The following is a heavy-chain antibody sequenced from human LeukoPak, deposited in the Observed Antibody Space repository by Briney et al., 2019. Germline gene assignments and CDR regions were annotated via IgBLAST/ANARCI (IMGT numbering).Heavy chain of an antibody. Sequence: GGSLRLSWAAPEFPFGTYAMHWVAQAPGRGLEWGPLISYDGSNNYYADSVKGRFTISRDNSKNTLYLQMNSLRAGDTAVFYCARGRYTVTVAEFDYWGQGTLVTVSS. J-gene: IGHJ4*02. CDR3: ARGRYTVTVAEFDY. V-gene: IGHV3-30*03. CDR2: ISYDGSNN. CDR1: EFPFGTYA. D-gene: IGHD4-11*01.